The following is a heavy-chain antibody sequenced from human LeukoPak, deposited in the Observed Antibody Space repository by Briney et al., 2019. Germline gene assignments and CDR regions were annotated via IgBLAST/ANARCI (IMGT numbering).Heavy chain of an antibody. CDR3: ARVYRDYVFGAFDI. V-gene: IGHV3-48*04. J-gene: IGHJ3*02. Sequence: GGSLRLSCAASGLTFSSYSMIWVREAPGKGLEWVSYISSTGSTIYYADSVKGRFTISRDNAKNSLYLQMNSLRVEDTAVYYCARVYRDYVFGAFDIWGQGTMVTVSS. CDR1: GLTFSSYS. CDR2: ISSTGSTI. D-gene: IGHD3-16*01.